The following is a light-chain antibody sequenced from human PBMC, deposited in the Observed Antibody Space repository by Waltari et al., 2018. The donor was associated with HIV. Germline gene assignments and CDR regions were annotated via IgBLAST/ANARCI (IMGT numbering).Light chain of an antibody. Sequence: DIVMTQSPDSLAVSLGERATINCKSSQSVLYSYNNKNSLAWYQQKPGQPPTLLIYWASNRNAGVPDRFSGSGSGTDFTLTISSLQAEDVAVYYCQQYYSTPYTFGQGTKLGIK. CDR3: QQYYSTPYT. V-gene: IGKV4-1*01. CDR1: QSVLYSYNNKNS. CDR2: WAS. J-gene: IGKJ2*01.